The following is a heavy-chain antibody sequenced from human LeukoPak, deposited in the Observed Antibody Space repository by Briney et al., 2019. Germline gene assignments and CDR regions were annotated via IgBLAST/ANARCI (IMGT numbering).Heavy chain of an antibody. CDR2: IRYDGSNK. J-gene: IGHJ6*03. CDR3: AKDSGGYYVDYYYMDV. Sequence: PGGSLRLSCAASGFTFSSYGMHWVRQAPGKGLEWVAFIRYDGSNKYYADSVKGRFTISRDNSKNTLYLQMNSLRAEDTAVYYCAKDSGGYYVDYYYMDVWGKGTTVTVSS. D-gene: IGHD3-22*01. CDR1: GFTFSSYG. V-gene: IGHV3-30*02.